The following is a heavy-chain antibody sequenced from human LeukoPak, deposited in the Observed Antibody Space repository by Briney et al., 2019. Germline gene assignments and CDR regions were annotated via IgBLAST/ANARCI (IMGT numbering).Heavy chain of an antibody. V-gene: IGHV3-9*01. J-gene: IGHJ6*02. CDR1: GFTFDDYA. D-gene: IGHD3-10*01. CDR2: ISWNSGSI. Sequence: GRSLRLSCAASGFTFDDYAMHWVRQAPGKGLEWVSGISWNSGSIGCADSVKGRFTISRDNAKNSLYLQMNSLRAEDTALYYCAKDGGYAGFGETYGMDVWGQGTTVTVSS. CDR3: AKDGGYAGFGETYGMDV.